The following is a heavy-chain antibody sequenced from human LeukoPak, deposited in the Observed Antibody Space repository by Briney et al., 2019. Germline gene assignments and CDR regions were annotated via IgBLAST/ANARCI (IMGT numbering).Heavy chain of an antibody. CDR3: ARDPRHDYYGSGSYYRGAAFDY. CDR2: IWYDGTNK. V-gene: IGHV3-33*01. J-gene: IGHJ4*02. CDR1: GFPSSSYG. D-gene: IGHD3-10*01. Sequence: SGRSLRLSCAASGFPSSSYGMHWVRQAPGKGLEWVALIWYDGTNKYYADSVKGRFTISRDNSKSTLYLQMNSLRAEDTAVYFCARDPRHDYYGSGSYYRGAAFDYWGQGTLVTVSS.